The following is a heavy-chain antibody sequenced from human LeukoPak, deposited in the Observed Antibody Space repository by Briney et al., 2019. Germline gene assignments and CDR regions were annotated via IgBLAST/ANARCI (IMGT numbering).Heavy chain of an antibody. CDR3: ARVQSRGYSYVPFDY. J-gene: IGHJ4*02. D-gene: IGHD5-18*01. V-gene: IGHV4-39*07. Sequence: PGGSLRLSWAASGFTFSSYRMTWVRQPPGKGLEWIGSIYYSGSTYYNPSLKSRVTISVDTSNNQFSLKLTSVTAADTAVYYCARVQSRGYSYVPFDYWGQGTLVTVSS. CDR2: IYYSGST. CDR1: GFTFSSYR.